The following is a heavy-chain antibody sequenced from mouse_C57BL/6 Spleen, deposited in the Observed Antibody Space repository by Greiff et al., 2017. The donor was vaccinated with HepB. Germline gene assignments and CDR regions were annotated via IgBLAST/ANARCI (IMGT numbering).Heavy chain of an antibody. CDR1: GFTFSSYG. D-gene: IGHD1-1*01. J-gene: IGHJ3*01. CDR2: ISSGGSYT. Sequence: EVMLVESGGDLVKPGGSLKLSCAASGFTFSSYGMSWVRQTPDKRLEWVATISSGGSYTYYPDSVKGRFTISRDNAKNTLYLQMSSLKSEDTAMYYCARPYYYGSSSAWFAYWGQGTLVTVSA. V-gene: IGHV5-6*01. CDR3: ARPYYYGSSSAWFAY.